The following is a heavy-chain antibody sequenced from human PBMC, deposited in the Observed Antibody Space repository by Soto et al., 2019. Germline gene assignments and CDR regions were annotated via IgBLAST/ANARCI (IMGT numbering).Heavy chain of an antibody. CDR3: ARSPRSSPYFDY. CDR2: IYPGDQET. J-gene: IGHJ4*02. CDR1: GYTFSNFW. Sequence: ESLKISCQCSGYTFSNFWIGWVRQLPGRGLEWMGIIYPGDQETRYSPSFHGKVTISADKSINTAYLQWNSLEASDTAFYFCARSPRSSPYFDYWGQGALVTVSS. V-gene: IGHV5-51*01. D-gene: IGHD6-13*01.